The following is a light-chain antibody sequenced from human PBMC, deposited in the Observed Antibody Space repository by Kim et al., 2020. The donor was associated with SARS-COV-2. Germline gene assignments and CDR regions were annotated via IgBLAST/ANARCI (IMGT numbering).Light chain of an antibody. CDR1: QGIRSY. CDR3: QRPYNAPPWT. J-gene: IGKJ1*01. Sequence: SVGDRVPITCRVSQGIRSYLNWYRQKPGKVPRLLCYSASNLQSGVPSRFSGSGSGTDFNLTISSLQPEDVATYYGQRPYNAPPWTFGQGTTVDIK. V-gene: IGKV1-27*01. CDR2: SAS.